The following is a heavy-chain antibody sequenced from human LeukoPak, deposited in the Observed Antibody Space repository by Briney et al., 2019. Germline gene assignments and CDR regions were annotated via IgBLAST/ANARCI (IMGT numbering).Heavy chain of an antibody. J-gene: IGHJ4*02. CDR1: GFTFSDTW. CDR2: IRSDGSDT. D-gene: IGHD3-22*01. V-gene: IGHV3-74*01. Sequence: GGSLRLSCAASGFTFSDTWMHWVRQAPGEGLVWVSRIRSDGSDTRYAESVKGRFTISRDNAKNTLYLQMNSLRAEDTAVYYCAKDVLMIAGPFDYWGQGTLVTVSS. CDR3: AKDVLMIAGPFDY.